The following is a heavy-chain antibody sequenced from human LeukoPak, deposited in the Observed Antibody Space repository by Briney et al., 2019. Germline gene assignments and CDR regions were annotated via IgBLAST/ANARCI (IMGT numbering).Heavy chain of an antibody. CDR1: GYTFTSYY. CDR3: ARDRDSSSPYMVHYYGMDV. J-gene: IGHJ6*02. D-gene: IGHD6-6*01. V-gene: IGHV1-46*01. CDR2: INPSGGST. Sequence: GASVKVSCKASGYTFTSYYMHWVRQAPGQGLEWMGIINPSGGSTSYAQRFQGRVTMTRDTSTSTVYMELSSLRSEDTAVYYCARDRDSSSPYMVHYYGMDVWGQGTTVTVSS.